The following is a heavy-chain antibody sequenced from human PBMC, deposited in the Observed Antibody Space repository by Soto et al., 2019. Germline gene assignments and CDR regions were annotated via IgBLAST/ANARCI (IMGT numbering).Heavy chain of an antibody. D-gene: IGHD3-10*01. CDR3: ASKFGQLLADAFDI. CDR1: GDSISRNYW. J-gene: IGHJ3*02. CDR2: IYHSGST. Sequence: QVQLQESGPGLVKPSGTLSLTCAVSGDSISRNYWWSWVRQLPGKGLEWIGEIYHSGSTIYNPSLQSRVTLSVDKSKNEFSLKMSSVTAADTAVYYCASKFGQLLADAFDIWGQGTMATVSS. V-gene: IGHV4-4*02.